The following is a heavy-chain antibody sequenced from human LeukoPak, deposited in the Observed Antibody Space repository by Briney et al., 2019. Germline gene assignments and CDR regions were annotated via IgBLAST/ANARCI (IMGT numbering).Heavy chain of an antibody. Sequence: QSGGSLSLSCAASGFTVSSNYMSGVRQAPGKGREWVSVIYSGGSTYYADSVKGRFNIFRDNSKNMLYPQMNSLRAEDTAVYYCASSGVFPHNPLDYWGQGTLVTVSS. J-gene: IGHJ4*02. D-gene: IGHD6-19*01. CDR1: GFTVSSNY. V-gene: IGHV3-53*01. CDR3: ASSGVFPHNPLDY. CDR2: IYSGGST.